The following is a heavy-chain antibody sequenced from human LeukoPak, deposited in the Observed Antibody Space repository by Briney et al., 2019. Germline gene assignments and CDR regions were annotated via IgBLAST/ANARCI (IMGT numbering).Heavy chain of an antibody. CDR1: GGSISSYY. CDR3: ARGPGYSYGYYFDY. J-gene: IGHJ4*02. CDR2: IYYSGST. Sequence: PSETLFLTCTVSGGSISSYYWSWIRQPPGKGLEWIGYIYYSGSTSYNPSLKSRVTISVDTSKNQFSLKLTSVTAADTAVYYCARGPGYSYGYYFDYWGQGTLVTVSS. V-gene: IGHV4-59*01. D-gene: IGHD5-18*01.